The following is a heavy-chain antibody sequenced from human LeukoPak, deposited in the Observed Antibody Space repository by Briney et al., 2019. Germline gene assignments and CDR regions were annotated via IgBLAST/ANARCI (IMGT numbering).Heavy chain of an antibody. CDR3: ARAIPDRGYSYGYYYHYGMDV. J-gene: IGHJ6*02. D-gene: IGHD5-18*01. V-gene: IGHV3-74*01. CDR2: INSDGSST. Sequence: PGGSLRLSCAASGFTFSSYWMHWVRQAPGKGLVWVSRINSDGSSTSYADSVKGRFTISRDNAKNTLYLQMNSLRAEDTAVYYCARAIPDRGYSYGYYYHYGMDVWGQGTTVTVSS. CDR1: GFTFSSYW.